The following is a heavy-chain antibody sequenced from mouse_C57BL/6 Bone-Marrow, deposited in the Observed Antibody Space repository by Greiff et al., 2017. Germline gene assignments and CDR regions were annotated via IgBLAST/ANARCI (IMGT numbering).Heavy chain of an antibody. CDR3: ARTNCYGSFFFAY. CDR1: GYTFTDYY. D-gene: IGHD1-1*01. CDR2: INPYNGGT. V-gene: IGHV1-19*01. J-gene: IGHJ3*01. Sequence: EVQLQQSGPVLVKPGASVKMSCKASGYTFTDYYMNWVKQSHGKSLEWIGVINPYNGGTSYNQKFKGKATLTVDKSSSTAYMELNSLTSEDSAVDYCARTNCYGSFFFAYWGQGTLVTVSA.